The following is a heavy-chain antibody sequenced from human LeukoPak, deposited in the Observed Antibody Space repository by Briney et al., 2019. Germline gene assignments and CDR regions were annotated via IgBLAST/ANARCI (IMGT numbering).Heavy chain of an antibody. D-gene: IGHD3-22*01. CDR2: ISGDGGST. V-gene: IGHV3-43*02. Sequence: PGGSLRLSCAASGFTFDDYAMHWVRQGPGKGLEWVSLISGDGGSTYYADSVKGRFTISGDNSKNSLYLQMNSLRTEDTALYYCAKGGHYDSRGAIDYWGQGTLVTVSS. J-gene: IGHJ4*02. CDR1: GFTFDDYA. CDR3: AKGGHYDSRGAIDY.